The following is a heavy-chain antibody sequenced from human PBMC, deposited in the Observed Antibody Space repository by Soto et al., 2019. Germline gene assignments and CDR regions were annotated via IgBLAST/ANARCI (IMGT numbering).Heavy chain of an antibody. D-gene: IGHD4-17*01. J-gene: IGHJ4*02. CDR2: IAYDGSNK. CDR1: GFTFSSYG. Sequence: GGSLRLSCAASGFTFSSYGMHWVRQAPGKGLEGVAVIAYDGSNKYYADSVKGRFTISRDNSKNTLYLQMNSLRAEDTAVYYCAKMGTTVTTDFDYCGQGTLVTVSS. V-gene: IGHV3-30*18. CDR3: AKMGTTVTTDFDY.